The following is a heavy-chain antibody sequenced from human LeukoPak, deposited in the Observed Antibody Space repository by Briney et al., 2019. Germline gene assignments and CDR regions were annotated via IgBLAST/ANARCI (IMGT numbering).Heavy chain of an antibody. CDR2: VYYSGST. CDR3: ARHRSGWYSDFDF. Sequence: PSETLSLTCTASVGSISSSSDYRGWIRQPPGKGLEWIGSVYYSGSTHYNSSLQSRVTISVDTSKNQFSLKLTSVTAADTAIYYCARHRSGWYSDFDFWGQGTLVTVSS. D-gene: IGHD6-19*01. V-gene: IGHV4-39*01. J-gene: IGHJ4*02. CDR1: VGSISSSSDY.